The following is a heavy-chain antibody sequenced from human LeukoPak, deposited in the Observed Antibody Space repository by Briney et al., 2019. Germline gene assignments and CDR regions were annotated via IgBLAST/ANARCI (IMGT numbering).Heavy chain of an antibody. Sequence: PGGSLRLFCAASGFTFSNHGMHWVRQAPAKGLEWVAFIRYDGTDKYYADSVKGRFTISRDNSENTVSLQLNSLRAEDTAVYYCGKGLAYTYPYSGNMDVWGKGTTVTISS. V-gene: IGHV3-30*02. D-gene: IGHD5-18*01. CDR2: IRYDGTDK. CDR3: GKGLAYTYPYSGNMDV. J-gene: IGHJ6*03. CDR1: GFTFSNHG.